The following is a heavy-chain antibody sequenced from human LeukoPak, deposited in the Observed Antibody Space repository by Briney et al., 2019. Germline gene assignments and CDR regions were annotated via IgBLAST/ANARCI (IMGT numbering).Heavy chain of an antibody. CDR1: GSIFTSYW. Sequence: GASLKISCQGSGSIFTSYWIGWVRQLPGTGLEWMGVIYPGDSDTRVSPPFQGQVTISADKSISTAYLQWNSLKASDTAIYYCARSNYGSGSYKDWGQGTLVTVSS. CDR2: IYPGDSDT. J-gene: IGHJ4*02. D-gene: IGHD3-10*01. CDR3: ARSNYGSGSYKD. V-gene: IGHV5-51*01.